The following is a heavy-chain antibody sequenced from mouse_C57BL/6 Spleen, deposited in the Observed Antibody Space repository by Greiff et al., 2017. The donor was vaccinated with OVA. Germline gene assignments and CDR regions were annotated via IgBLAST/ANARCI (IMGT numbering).Heavy chain of an antibody. CDR3: ARRGLYYDYDEYYFDY. CDR2: IYPRDGST. Sequence: VQLQQSDAELVKPGASVKISCTVSGYTFTDHSIHWMKQRPEQGLEWIGFIYPRDGSTKYYEKFKGKATLTADKSSSTAYMHLNSLTSEASAVYISARRGLYYDYDEYYFDYWGQGTTLTVSS. CDR1: GYTFTDHS. D-gene: IGHD2-4*01. V-gene: IGHV1-78*01. J-gene: IGHJ2*01.